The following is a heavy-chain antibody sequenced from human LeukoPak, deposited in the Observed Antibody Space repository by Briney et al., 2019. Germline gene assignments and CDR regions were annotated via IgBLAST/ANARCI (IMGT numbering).Heavy chain of an antibody. Sequence: SETLSLTCTVSGYSISSGFYWGWIRQPPGKGLEWIGSIYHSGSTHYSSSLKSRAAITVDTSKNQLSLRMSSVTAADTAVYYCARGVGLTQGGTFDYWGQGTLVTVSS. CDR2: IYHSGST. J-gene: IGHJ4*02. CDR3: ARGVGLTQGGTFDY. CDR1: GYSISSGFY. V-gene: IGHV4-38-2*02. D-gene: IGHD1-26*01.